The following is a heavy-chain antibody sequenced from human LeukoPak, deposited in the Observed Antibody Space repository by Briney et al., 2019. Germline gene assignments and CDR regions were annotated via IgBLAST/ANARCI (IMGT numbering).Heavy chain of an antibody. D-gene: IGHD5-12*01. CDR1: GGTFSSYA. J-gene: IGHJ4*02. CDR3: AKVMDGLYSGYAFDY. Sequence: ASVKVSCKASGGTFSSYAISWVRQAPGQGLEWMGGIIPIFGTANYAQKFQGRVTITTDESTSTAYMELSSLRSEDTALYYCAKVMDGLYSGYAFDYWGQGTLVTVSS. V-gene: IGHV1-69*05. CDR2: IIPIFGTA.